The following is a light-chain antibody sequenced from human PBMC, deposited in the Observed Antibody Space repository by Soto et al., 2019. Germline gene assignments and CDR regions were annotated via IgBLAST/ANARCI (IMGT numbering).Light chain of an antibody. CDR1: QSISSG. CDR3: QQYNSYPWT. J-gene: IGKJ1*01. CDR2: DAS. Sequence: DIQMTQSASTLSASAWERATITCRASQSISSGLAWYQQKPGQAPKLLIYDASSLETGVPSRFSGSGSGTEFTLTISSLQPEDFAAYYCQQYNSYPWTFGQGTKVDIK. V-gene: IGKV1-5*01.